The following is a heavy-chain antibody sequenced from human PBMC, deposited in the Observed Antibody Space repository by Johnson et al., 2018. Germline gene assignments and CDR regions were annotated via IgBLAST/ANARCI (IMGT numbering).Heavy chain of an antibody. V-gene: IGHV3-11*01. CDR1: GFTFIDYY. D-gene: IGHD1-14*01. Sequence: QVQLVESGGGLVKPGGSLRLSCAASGFTFIDYYMTWIRQAPGKGLEWVSYISGSGSAIYYADSVKGRFTVSRDNAKNSLYLQMNSLRAEDTAMYYCARDLTPYFYFYGMDVWGQGTTVTVSS. CDR2: ISGSGSAI. CDR3: ARDLTPYFYFYGMDV. J-gene: IGHJ6*02.